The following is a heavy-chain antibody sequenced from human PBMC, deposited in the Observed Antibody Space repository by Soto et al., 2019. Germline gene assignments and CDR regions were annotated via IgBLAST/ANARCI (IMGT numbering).Heavy chain of an antibody. CDR2: ISSSGSTI. CDR1: GFTFSDYY. V-gene: IGHV3-11*01. J-gene: IGHJ5*02. D-gene: IGHD2-2*01. CDR3: ARDIPAATHDWSDP. Sequence: LRLSCAASGFTFSDYYMSWIRQAPGKGLEWVSYISSSGSTIYYADSVKGRFTISRDNAKNSLYLQMNSLRAEDTAVYYCARDIPAATHDWSDPWGQGTLVTVSS.